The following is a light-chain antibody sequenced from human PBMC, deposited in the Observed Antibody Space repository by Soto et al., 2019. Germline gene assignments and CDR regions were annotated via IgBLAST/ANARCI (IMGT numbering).Light chain of an antibody. CDR2: DVS. V-gene: IGLV2-14*03. J-gene: IGLJ1*01. Sequence: QSALTQPASVSGSPGQSITISCTGTSSDVGGYNYVSWYQHHPDKAPKLMIYDVSNRPSGFSNRFSGSKSGNTASLTISGLQPEDEADYYCSSYTTSNTREIVLGTGTKLTVL. CDR1: SSDVGGYNY. CDR3: SSYTTSNTREIV.